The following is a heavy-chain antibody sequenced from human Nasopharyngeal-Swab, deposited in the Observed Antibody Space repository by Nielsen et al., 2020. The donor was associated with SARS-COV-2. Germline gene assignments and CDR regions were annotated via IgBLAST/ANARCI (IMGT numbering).Heavy chain of an antibody. J-gene: IGHJ4*02. Sequence: VRQMPGKGLGWVAIIWYGGSNKYYADYVKGLFTISRDNAKNTLYLQMNSLRAEDTAVYYCARDGDILTGLSLDYWGQGTLVTVSS. D-gene: IGHD3-9*01. CDR3: ARDGDILTGLSLDY. CDR2: IWYGGSNK. V-gene: IGHV3-33*01.